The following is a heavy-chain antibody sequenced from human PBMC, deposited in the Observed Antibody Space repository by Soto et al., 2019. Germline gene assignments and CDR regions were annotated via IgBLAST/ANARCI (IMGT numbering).Heavy chain of an antibody. D-gene: IGHD3-22*01. CDR2: IYTSGST. J-gene: IGHJ4*02. V-gene: IGHV4-4*07. Sequence: LSLSAPVSGGSIRVYYLSGILQPAGKGLEWIGLIYTSGSTNYNPSLKSRVTMSVDTSKNQFSLKLSSVTAADTAVYYCARDSSGYYYLFEYWGQGTPVIVYS. CDR1: GGSIRVYY. CDR3: ARDSSGYYYLFEY.